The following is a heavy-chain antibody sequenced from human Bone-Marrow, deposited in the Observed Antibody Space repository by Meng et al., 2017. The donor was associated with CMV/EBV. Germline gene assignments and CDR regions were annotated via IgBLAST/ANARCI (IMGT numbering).Heavy chain of an antibody. Sequence: GASLKISCVASGFPFRDYAMNWVRQAPGKGLEWVSSISSSSSYIYYADSVKGRFTISRDNAKNSLYLQMNSLRAEDTAVYYCARGENFWSGYYYYYGMDVWGQGTTVTVSS. V-gene: IGHV3-21*01. CDR3: ARGENFWSGYYYYYGMDV. D-gene: IGHD3-3*01. CDR2: ISSSSSYI. CDR1: GFPFRDYA. J-gene: IGHJ6*02.